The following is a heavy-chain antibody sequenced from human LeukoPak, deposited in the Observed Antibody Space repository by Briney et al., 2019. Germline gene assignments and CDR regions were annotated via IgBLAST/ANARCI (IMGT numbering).Heavy chain of an antibody. CDR2: INYDARSR. J-gene: IGHJ1*01. CDR1: GFTFSLSW. V-gene: IGHV3-74*01. Sequence: PGGSLRLSCAASGFTFSLSWMHWFRQAPGKGLEWVSSINYDARSRTYADSVKGRLTISRDNAENTLFLQMNSLRVEDSAIYSCVRGAGPGTPFDWGQGILVTVSS. CDR3: VRGAGPGTPFD. D-gene: IGHD1-1*01.